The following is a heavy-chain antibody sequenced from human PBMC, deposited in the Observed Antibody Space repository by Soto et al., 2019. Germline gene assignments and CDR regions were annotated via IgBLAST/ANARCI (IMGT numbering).Heavy chain of an antibody. J-gene: IGHJ5*02. CDR1: GYTFTSCG. Sequence: ASVKVSCKASGYTFTSCGISWVRQAPGQGLEWMGWISAYNGNTNYAQKLQGRVTMTTDTSTSTAYMELRSLRSDDTAVYYCARDSLSGYSYGYEIWFDPWGQGTLVTVSS. D-gene: IGHD5-18*01. CDR3: ARDSLSGYSYGYEIWFDP. CDR2: ISAYNGNT. V-gene: IGHV1-18*01.